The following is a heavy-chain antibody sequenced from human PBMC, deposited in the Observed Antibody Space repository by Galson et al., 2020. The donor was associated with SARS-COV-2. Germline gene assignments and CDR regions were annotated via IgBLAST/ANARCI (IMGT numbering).Heavy chain of an antibody. CDR2: IYSGGST. V-gene: IGHV3-53*04. Sequence: LSLTCAASGFTVSSNYMSWVRQAPGKGLEWVSVIYSGGSTYYADSVKGRFTISRHNSKNTLYLQMNSLRAEDTAVYYCARDLFLGFDPWGQGTLVTVSS. CDR1: GFTVSSNY. D-gene: IGHD3-3*01. CDR3: ARDLFLGFDP. J-gene: IGHJ5*02.